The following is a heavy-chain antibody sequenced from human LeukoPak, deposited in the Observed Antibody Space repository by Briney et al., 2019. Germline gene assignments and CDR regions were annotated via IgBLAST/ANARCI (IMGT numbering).Heavy chain of an antibody. CDR2: IYYSGSA. V-gene: IGHV4-39*01. J-gene: IGHJ2*01. Sequence: PSETLSLTCTVSGGSISSSSYYWGWIRQPPGKGLEWIGSIYYSGSAYYNPSLKSRVTISVETSKNQFSLKLSSVTAGDTAVYYCARPNYYGWYFDLWGRGTLVTVSS. CDR1: GGSISSSSYY. CDR3: ARPNYYGWYFDL. D-gene: IGHD3-10*01.